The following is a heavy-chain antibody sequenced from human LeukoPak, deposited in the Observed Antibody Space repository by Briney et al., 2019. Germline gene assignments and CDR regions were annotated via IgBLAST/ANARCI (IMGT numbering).Heavy chain of an antibody. CDR2: ISGSGGST. Sequence: GGSLRLSCAASGFTFSSYAMSWVRQAPGKGLEWVSAISGSGGSTYYADSVKGRFTISRDNSKNTLYLQMDSLRAEDTAVYYCAKSPHMVSLYFDYWGQGTLVTVSS. J-gene: IGHJ4*02. D-gene: IGHD3-10*01. V-gene: IGHV3-23*01. CDR1: GFTFSSYA. CDR3: AKSPHMVSLYFDY.